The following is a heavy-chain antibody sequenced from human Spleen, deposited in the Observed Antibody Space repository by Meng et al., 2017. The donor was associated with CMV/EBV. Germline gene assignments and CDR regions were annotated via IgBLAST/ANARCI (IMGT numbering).Heavy chain of an antibody. CDR2: ISSSGSTI. D-gene: IGHD5-18*01. J-gene: IGHJ1*01. V-gene: IGHV3-11*01. CDR1: GFTFSDYY. CDR3: ARTPLQLWLRPPEYFQH. Sequence: GESLKISCAASGFTFSDYYMSWIRQAPGKGLEWVSYISSSGSTIYYADSVKGRFTISRDNAKNSLYLQMNSLRAEDTAVYYCARTPLQLWLRPPEYFQHWGQGTLVTVSS.